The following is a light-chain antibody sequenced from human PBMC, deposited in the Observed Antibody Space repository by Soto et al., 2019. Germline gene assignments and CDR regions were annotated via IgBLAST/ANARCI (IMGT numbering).Light chain of an antibody. V-gene: IGLV2-14*03. Sequence: QSVLTQPASVSGSPGQSITISCTGTSSDIGAYNFVSWYQQQPGKAPKLMLYDVNIRPSGVSNRFSGSKSGNTASLTISGLQAEDEADYYCTSWTTSTTMIFGGGTKLTVL. J-gene: IGLJ2*01. CDR2: DVN. CDR1: SSDIGAYNF. CDR3: TSWTTSTTMI.